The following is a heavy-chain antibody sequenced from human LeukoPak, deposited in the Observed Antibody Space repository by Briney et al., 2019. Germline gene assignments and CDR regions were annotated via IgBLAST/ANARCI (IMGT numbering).Heavy chain of an antibody. CDR1: GYTFTSYG. D-gene: IGHD2-8*01. CDR2: ISAYNGNT. J-gene: IGHJ6*02. V-gene: IGHV1-18*01. CDR3: ARDLCTNGVCLPMDV. Sequence: ASVKVSCKASGYTFTSYGISWVRQAPGQGPEWMGWISAYNGNTNYAQKLQGRVTMTTDTSTSTAYMELRSLRSDDTAVYYCARDLCTNGVCLPMDVWGQGTTVTVSS.